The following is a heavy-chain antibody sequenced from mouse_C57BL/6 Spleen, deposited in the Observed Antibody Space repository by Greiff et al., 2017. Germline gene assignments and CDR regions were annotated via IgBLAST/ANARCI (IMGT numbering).Heavy chain of an antibody. J-gene: IGHJ4*01. CDR1: GFTFSSYA. Sequence: EVQLQQSGGGLVKPGGSLKLSCAASGFTFSSYAMSWVRQTPEKRLEWVATISDGGSYTYYPDNVKGRFTISRDNAKNNLYLQMSHLKSEDTAMYYCARDRGYGYAMAYWGQGTSVTVSS. CDR2: ISDGGSYT. V-gene: IGHV5-4*01. D-gene: IGHD1-1*02. CDR3: ARDRGYGYAMAY.